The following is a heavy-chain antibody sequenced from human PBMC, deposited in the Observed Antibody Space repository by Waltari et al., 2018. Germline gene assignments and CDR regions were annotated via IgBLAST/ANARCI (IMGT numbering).Heavy chain of an antibody. J-gene: IGHJ3*02. CDR3: ASPSAAWDAFDI. D-gene: IGHD2-2*01. V-gene: IGHV3-33*08. Sequence: QVQLVESGGGVVQPGRSLSLSCAASGLPFSSYGMHWVRQAPGQGLGWVAVIWYDGSNKYYADSVKGRFTISRDNSKNTLYLQMNSLRAEDTAMYYCASPSAAWDAFDIWGQGTMVTVSS. CDR2: IWYDGSNK. CDR1: GLPFSSYG.